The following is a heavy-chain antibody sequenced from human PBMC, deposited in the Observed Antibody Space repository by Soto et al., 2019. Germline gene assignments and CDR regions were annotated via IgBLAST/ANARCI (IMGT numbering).Heavy chain of an antibody. CDR1: GFSLSTSGVG. Sequence: SGPTLVNPTQTLTLSCTFSGFSLSTSGVGVGWIRQPPGKALEWLALIYWDDDKRYSPSLKSRLTITKDTSKNQVVLTMTNMDPVDTATYYCAHSPNYYGMGPPVIFFDYWGQGTLVTVSS. D-gene: IGHD3-10*01. CDR3: AHSPNYYGMGPPVIFFDY. J-gene: IGHJ4*02. V-gene: IGHV2-5*02. CDR2: IYWDDDK.